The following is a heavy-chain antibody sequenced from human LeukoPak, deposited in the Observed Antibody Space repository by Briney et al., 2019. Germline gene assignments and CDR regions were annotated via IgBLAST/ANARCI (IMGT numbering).Heavy chain of an antibody. D-gene: IGHD3-22*01. CDR1: EFTFNSYS. J-gene: IGHJ4*02. Sequence: GGSLRLSCAASEFTFNSYSCNWIRQPPGEGLEWVSSISSGSTYIYYSDSVKGRFTVSRDNAKNSLYLQMNNLRAEDTAVYYCARDPFYYDAAGSDDYWGQGTLVTVSS. CDR3: ARDPFYYDAAGSDDY. CDR2: ISSGSTYI. V-gene: IGHV3-21*01.